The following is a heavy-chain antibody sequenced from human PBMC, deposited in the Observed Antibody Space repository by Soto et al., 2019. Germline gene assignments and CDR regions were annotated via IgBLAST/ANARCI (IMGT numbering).Heavy chain of an antibody. CDR2: MSGSGGSA. D-gene: IGHD5-18*01. V-gene: IGHV3-23*01. J-gene: IGHJ4*02. CDR3: AKNLGYSFGDAYYFDY. CDR1: GFTFSHYA. Sequence: GGSLRLSCAASGFTFSHYAMSWVRHAPGKGLEWVSAMSGSGGSAYYADSVKGRFTISRDNSKNTLYLQMNSLRAEDTAVYYCAKNLGYSFGDAYYFDYWGQGALVTVSS.